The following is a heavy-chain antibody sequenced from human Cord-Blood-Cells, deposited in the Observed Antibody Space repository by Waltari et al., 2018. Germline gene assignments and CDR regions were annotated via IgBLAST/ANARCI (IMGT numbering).Heavy chain of an antibody. CDR1: GGSISSSSYS. CDR2: IYYSGST. D-gene: IGHD4-17*01. CDR3: ARRPTVTTAGGFDY. Sequence: QLQLQESGPGLVKPSETLSLTRTVSGGSISSSSYSWGWSRQPPGKGLEWIGSIYYSGSTYYNPSLKSRVPISVDTSKNQFSLKLSSVTAADTAVYYCARRPTVTTAGGFDYWGQGTLVTVSS. V-gene: IGHV4-39*01. J-gene: IGHJ4*02.